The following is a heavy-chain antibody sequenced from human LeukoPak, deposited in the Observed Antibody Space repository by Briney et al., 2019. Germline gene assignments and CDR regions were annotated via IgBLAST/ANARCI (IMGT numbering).Heavy chain of an antibody. CDR2: IYYSGST. Sequence: PSETLSLTCTVSGGSISSGDYYWSWIRQPPGKGLEWTGYIYYSGSTYYNPSLKSRVTISVDTSKNQFSLKLSSVTAADTAVYYCARGGAWFGELFFDYWGQGTLVTVSS. CDR3: ARGGAWFGELFFDY. CDR1: GGSISSGDYY. J-gene: IGHJ4*02. D-gene: IGHD3-10*01. V-gene: IGHV4-30-4*01.